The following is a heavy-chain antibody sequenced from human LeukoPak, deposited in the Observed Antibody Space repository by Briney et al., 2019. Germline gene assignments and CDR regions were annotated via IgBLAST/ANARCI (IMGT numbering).Heavy chain of an antibody. CDR1: GFTVSSNY. CDR2: IYNGGST. CDR3: ARDSGSYVPADDY. Sequence: GGSLRLSCAASGFTVSSNYMSWVRQAPGKGLEWVSVIYNGGSTYYADSVKGRFTISRDNSKNTLYLQMNCQRAEDTAVYYCARDSGSYVPADDYWGQGTLVTVSS. D-gene: IGHD1-26*01. V-gene: IGHV3-66*02. J-gene: IGHJ4*02.